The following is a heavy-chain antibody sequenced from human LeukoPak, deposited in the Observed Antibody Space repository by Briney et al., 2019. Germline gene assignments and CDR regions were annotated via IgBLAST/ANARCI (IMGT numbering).Heavy chain of an antibody. Sequence: GGSLRLSCAASGFTFSSYEMNWVRQAPGKGLEWVSYISSSGSTIYYADSVKGRFTISRDNAKNSLYLQMNSLRAEDTAVYYCARDRYSSGLLDYWGQGTLVTVSS. J-gene: IGHJ4*02. CDR1: GFTFSSYE. CDR2: ISSSGSTI. CDR3: ARDRYSSGLLDY. V-gene: IGHV3-48*03. D-gene: IGHD6-19*01.